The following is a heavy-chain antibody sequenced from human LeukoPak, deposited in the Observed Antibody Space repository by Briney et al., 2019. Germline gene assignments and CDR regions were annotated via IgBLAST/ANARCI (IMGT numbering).Heavy chain of an antibody. CDR3: ARDYRYYGSSGYYSFDY. J-gene: IGHJ4*02. V-gene: IGHV3-48*02. D-gene: IGHD3-22*01. CDR2: LSGSSSSI. Sequence: PGGSLRLSCAASGFTFSNYGMNWVRQVPGKGLEWVAYLSGSSSSIYYADSVKGQFTISRDNAKNSLYLQMNSLRDEDTAVYYCARDYRYYGSSGYYSFDYWGQGTLVTVSS. CDR1: GFTFSNYG.